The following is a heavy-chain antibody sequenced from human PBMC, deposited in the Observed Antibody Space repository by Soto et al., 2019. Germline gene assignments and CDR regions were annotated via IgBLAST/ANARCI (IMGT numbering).Heavy chain of an antibody. CDR2: IYYSGST. CDR1: GGSISSYY. J-gene: IGHJ6*02. D-gene: IGHD3-9*01. Sequence: SETLSLTCTVSGGSISSYYWSWIRQPPGKGLEWIGYIYYSGSTNYNPSLKSRVTISVDTSKNQFSLKLSSVTAADTAVYYCARDYATSYYDILTGYSSYYYYGMDVWGQGTTVTVS. V-gene: IGHV4-59*01. CDR3: ARDYATSYYDILTGYSSYYYYGMDV.